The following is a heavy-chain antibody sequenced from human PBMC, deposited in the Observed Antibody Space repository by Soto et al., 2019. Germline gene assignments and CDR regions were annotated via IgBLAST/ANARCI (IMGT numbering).Heavy chain of an antibody. V-gene: IGHV4-39*01. CDR2: IYYSGST. CDR1: GGSISSSSYY. Sequence: ETLSLTCTVSGGSISSSSYYWGWIRQPPGKGLEWIGSIYYSGSTYYNPSLKSRVTISVDTSKNQFSLKLSSVTAADTAVYYCARQYYYGSGSYFFDYWGQGTLVTVSS. CDR3: ARQYYYGSGSYFFDY. D-gene: IGHD3-10*01. J-gene: IGHJ4*02.